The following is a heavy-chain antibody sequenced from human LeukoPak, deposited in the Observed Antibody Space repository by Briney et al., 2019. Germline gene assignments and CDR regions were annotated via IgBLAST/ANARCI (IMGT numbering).Heavy chain of an antibody. CDR3: AKLGRYSYGNFDY. CDR1: GFTFSSYG. Sequence: GGSLRLSCAASGFTFSSYGMHWVRQAPGKGLGWVAVISYDGSNKYYADSVKVRFTISRDNSKNTLYLQMNSLRAEDTAVYYCAKLGRYSYGNFDYWGQGTLVTVSS. D-gene: IGHD5-18*01. V-gene: IGHV3-30*18. J-gene: IGHJ4*02. CDR2: ISYDGSNK.